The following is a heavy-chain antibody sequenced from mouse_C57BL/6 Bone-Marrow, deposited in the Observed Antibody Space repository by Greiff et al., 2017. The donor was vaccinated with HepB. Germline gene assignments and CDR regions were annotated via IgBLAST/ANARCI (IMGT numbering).Heavy chain of an antibody. CDR2: IHPNSGST. D-gene: IGHD2-3*01. CDR3: ARKVDDGYFFDY. V-gene: IGHV1-64*01. Sequence: QVQLQQPGAELVKPGASVKMSCKASGYTFTSYWITWVKQRPGQGLEWIGMIHPNSGSTNYNEKFKSKATLTVDKSSSTAYMQLSSLTSEDSAVYYCARKVDDGYFFDYWGQGTTLTVSS. J-gene: IGHJ2*01. CDR1: GYTFTSYW.